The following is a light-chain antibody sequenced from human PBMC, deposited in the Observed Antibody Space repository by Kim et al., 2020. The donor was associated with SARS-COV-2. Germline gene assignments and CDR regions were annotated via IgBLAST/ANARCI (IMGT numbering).Light chain of an antibody. Sequence: QLVLTQSPSASVSLGASVKLTCTLNSEHSKNAIAWHQQRPEKGPRYLMKVEKDGSHTKGDEVPDRFSGSSSGAERYLTISGLQFEDEASYYCQTWGTGFVVFGGGTQLTVL. J-gene: IGLJ3*02. CDR1: SEHSKNA. CDR2: VEKDGSH. V-gene: IGLV4-69*01. CDR3: QTWGTGFVV.